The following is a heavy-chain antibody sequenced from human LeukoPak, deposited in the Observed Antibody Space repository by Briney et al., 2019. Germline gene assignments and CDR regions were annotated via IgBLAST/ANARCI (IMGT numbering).Heavy chain of an antibody. CDR2: ISSSGSTI. V-gene: IGHV3-11*04. J-gene: IGHJ4*02. CDR1: GDTFSDDY. Sequence: GGSLRLSCVPPGDTFSDDYMSWIRQAPGKGLEWVSYISSSGSTIYYADSVKGRFTISRDNAKNSLYLQMNSLRAEDTAVYYCAREHYDIDYWGQGTLVTVSS. CDR3: AREHYDIDY. D-gene: IGHD3-22*01.